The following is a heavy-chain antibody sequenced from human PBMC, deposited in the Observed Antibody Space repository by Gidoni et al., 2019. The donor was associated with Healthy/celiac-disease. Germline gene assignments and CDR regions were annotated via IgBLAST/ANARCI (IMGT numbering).Heavy chain of an antibody. J-gene: IGHJ6*02. Sequence: QVQLVESGGGVVQPGRSLRLSCAASGFTFSSYGMHWVRQAPGKGLEWVAVIWYDGSNKYYADSVKGRFTISRDNSKNTLYLQMNSLRAEDTAVYYCARDLLEPTYYYDSSGSFNLYGMDVWGQGTTVTVSS. CDR2: IWYDGSNK. D-gene: IGHD3-22*01. CDR3: ARDLLEPTYYYDSSGSFNLYGMDV. V-gene: IGHV3-33*01. CDR1: GFTFSSYG.